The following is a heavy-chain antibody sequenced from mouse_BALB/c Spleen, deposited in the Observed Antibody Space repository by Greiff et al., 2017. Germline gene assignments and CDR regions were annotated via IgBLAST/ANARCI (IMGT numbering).Heavy chain of an antibody. CDR3: ARGGYYDYYAMDY. J-gene: IGHJ4*01. CDR1: GFTFTDYY. CDR2: IRNKANGYTT. D-gene: IGHD2-3*01. V-gene: IGHV7-3*02. Sequence: EVQGVESGGGLVQPGGSLRLSCATSGFTFTDYYMSWVRQPPGKALEWLGFIRNKANGYTTEYSASVKGRFTISRDNSQSILYLQMNTLRAEDSATYYCARGGYYDYYAMDYWGQGTSVTVSS.